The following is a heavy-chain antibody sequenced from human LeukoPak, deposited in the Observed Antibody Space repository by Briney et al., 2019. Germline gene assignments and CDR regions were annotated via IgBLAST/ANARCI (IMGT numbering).Heavy chain of an antibody. Sequence: GRSLRLSCAASGFSFSSYGMHWVRQAPGKGLEWVAVIWYDGDNKYYADSVKGRFTISRDNSKNTLYLQMNSLRADDTAVYYCAKDRELGYCSSTSCYYFDYWGQGTLVTVSS. J-gene: IGHJ4*02. CDR3: AKDRELGYCSSTSCYYFDY. CDR2: IWYDGDNK. V-gene: IGHV3-33*06. CDR1: GFSFSSYG. D-gene: IGHD2-2*01.